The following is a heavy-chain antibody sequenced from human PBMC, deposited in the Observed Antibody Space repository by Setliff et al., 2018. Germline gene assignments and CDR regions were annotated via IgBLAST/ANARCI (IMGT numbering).Heavy chain of an antibody. CDR3: ARGRSNFWGYYFDY. CDR1: GGSFSGYY. V-gene: IGHV4-34*01. Sequence: PSETLSLTCAVYGGSFSGYYWSWIRQPPGKGLEWIGEINHSGSTNYNPSLKSRVTISVDTSKNQISLKLSSVTAADTAVYYCARGRSNFWGYYFDYWGQGTLVTVSS. D-gene: IGHD3-3*01. CDR2: INHSGST. J-gene: IGHJ4*02.